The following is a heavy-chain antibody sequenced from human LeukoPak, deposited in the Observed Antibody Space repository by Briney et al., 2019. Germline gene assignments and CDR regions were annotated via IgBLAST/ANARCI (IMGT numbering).Heavy chain of an antibody. CDR3: PRDELVAGYDY. CDR1: GFTFSSYA. J-gene: IGHJ4*02. D-gene: IGHD6-19*01. V-gene: IGHV3-23*01. CDR2: ISGSGGST. Sequence: GGSLRLSCAASGFTFSSYAMSWVRQAPGKGLEWVSAISGSGGSTYYADSVKGRFTISRDNAKNSLYLQMNSLRAEDTAVYYCPRDELVAGYDYWGQGTLVTVSS.